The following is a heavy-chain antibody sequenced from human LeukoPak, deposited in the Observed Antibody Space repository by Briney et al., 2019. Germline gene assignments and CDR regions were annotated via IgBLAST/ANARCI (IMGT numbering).Heavy chain of an antibody. CDR3: ARDVIPATDTAF. CDR1: GFSFSSHE. Sequence: QAGGSLRLSCAASGFSFSSHEMNWVRQAPGKGLEWVSYISRTGTYTYYSDSVKGRFTIARDNTRNSVFLQMESLRAEDTALYYCARDVIPATDTAFWGQGTLVTVSS. V-gene: IGHV3-48*03. D-gene: IGHD3-16*02. J-gene: IGHJ4*02. CDR2: ISRTGTYT.